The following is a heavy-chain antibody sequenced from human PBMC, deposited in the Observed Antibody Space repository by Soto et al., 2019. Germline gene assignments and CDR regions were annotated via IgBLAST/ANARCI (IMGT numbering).Heavy chain of an antibody. Sequence: PGGSLRLSCSASGFTFSSYWMHWVRQVPGKGLVWVSRINDDGSRESYADSVRGRFTISRDNAENSVYLQMDSLRADDTAVYYCARQAARNYIDSWGQGNSVTVSS. V-gene: IGHV3-74*01. CDR1: GFTFSSYW. J-gene: IGHJ4*02. CDR3: ARQAARNYIDS. CDR2: INDDGSRE. D-gene: IGHD6-6*01.